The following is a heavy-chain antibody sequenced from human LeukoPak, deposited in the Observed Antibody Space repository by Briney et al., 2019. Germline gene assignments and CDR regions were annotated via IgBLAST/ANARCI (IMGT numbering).Heavy chain of an antibody. Sequence: PGRSLRLSCAASGFTFSSYAMHWVRQAPGKGLEWVAVISFDGSNKCYADSVKGRFTISRDNSKNTLYLQMNSLRAEDTAVYYCARESLRGTIRGLLEYWGQGTLVTVSS. J-gene: IGHJ4*02. V-gene: IGHV3-30*04. D-gene: IGHD2-8*01. CDR1: GFTFSSYA. CDR3: ARESLRGTIRGLLEY. CDR2: ISFDGSNK.